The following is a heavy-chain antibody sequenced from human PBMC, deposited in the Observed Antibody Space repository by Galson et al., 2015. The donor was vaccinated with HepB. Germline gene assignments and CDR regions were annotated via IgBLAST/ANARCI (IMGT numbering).Heavy chain of an antibody. CDR1: GFTFTSSA. Sequence: SVKVSCKASGFTFTSSAVQWVRQARGQRLEWIGWIVVGSGNTNYAQKFQERVTITRDMSTSTAYMELSSLRSEDTAVYYCAADYANGDYVGGWYFDLWGRGTLVTVSS. CDR2: IVVGSGNT. CDR3: AADYANGDYVGGWYFDL. V-gene: IGHV1-58*01. D-gene: IGHD4-17*01. J-gene: IGHJ2*01.